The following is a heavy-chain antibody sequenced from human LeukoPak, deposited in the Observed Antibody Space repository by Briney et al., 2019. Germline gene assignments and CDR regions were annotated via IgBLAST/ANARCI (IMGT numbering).Heavy chain of an antibody. CDR2: INPNSGGT. Sequence: ASVKVSFKASGYTFTGYNMHWVRQAPGQGLEWMGWINPNSGGTNYAQKFQGRVTMTRDTSISTAYMELSRLRSDDTAVYYCARDGSGSYTYYYYYGMDVWGQGTTVTVSS. D-gene: IGHD3-10*01. CDR3: ARDGSGSYTYYYYYGMDV. CDR1: GYTFTGYN. J-gene: IGHJ6*02. V-gene: IGHV1-2*02.